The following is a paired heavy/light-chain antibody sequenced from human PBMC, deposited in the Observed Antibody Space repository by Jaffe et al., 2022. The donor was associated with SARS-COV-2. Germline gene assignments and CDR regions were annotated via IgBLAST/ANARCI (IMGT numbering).Light chain of an antibody. CDR1: SSDINGYNY. Sequence: QSALTQPASVSGSPGQSITISCTGTSSDINGYNYVSWFQQHPGKAPKLMIYDVSNRPSGVSNRFSGSKSGNTASLTISGLQAEDEADYYCSSYTSSNTLLFGGGTKLTVL. V-gene: IGLV2-14*01. CDR2: DVS. CDR3: SSYTSSNTLL. J-gene: IGLJ2*01.
Heavy chain of an antibody. V-gene: IGHV4-31*03. CDR3: ARDRSGYLLMDV. CDR2: IYYSGST. J-gene: IGHJ6*02. D-gene: IGHD3-3*01. Sequence: QVHLQESGPGLVKPSQTLSLTCTVSGGSINSGGYYWSWIRQHPGKDLDWIGYIYYSGSTYYNPSLKSRVTISVDTSKNQLSLTLRSVTAADTAVYYCARDRSGYLLMDVWGQGTTVTVSS. CDR1: GGSINSGGYY.